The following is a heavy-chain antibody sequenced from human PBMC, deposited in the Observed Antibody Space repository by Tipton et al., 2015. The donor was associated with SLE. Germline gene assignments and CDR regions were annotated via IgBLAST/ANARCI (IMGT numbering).Heavy chain of an antibody. CDR1: GYSISSVYY. Sequence: TLSLTCTVCGYSISSVYYWGWIRQPPGKGLVWIGSIHHSGNTYYNTSLKSRVTISVDKAKNQFSLKLTSVTAADTAVYYCARGHIGWGFDPWGQGTLVTVSS. CDR2: IHHSGNT. J-gene: IGHJ5*02. D-gene: IGHD1-26*01. CDR3: ARGHIGWGFDP. V-gene: IGHV4-38-2*02.